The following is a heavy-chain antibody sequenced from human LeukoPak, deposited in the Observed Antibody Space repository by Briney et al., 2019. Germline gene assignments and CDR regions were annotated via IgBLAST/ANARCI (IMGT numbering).Heavy chain of an antibody. V-gene: IGHV3-30*02. CDR1: GFTFSSYG. CDR2: IRYDGSNK. Sequence: GGSLRLSCAASGFTFSSYGMHWVRQAPGKGLEWVAFIRYDGSNKYYADSVKGRFTISRDNSKNTLYLQMNSLRAEDTAVYYCAKAASSIAAGSEFDPWGQGTLVTVSS. D-gene: IGHD6-13*01. J-gene: IGHJ5*02. CDR3: AKAASSIAAGSEFDP.